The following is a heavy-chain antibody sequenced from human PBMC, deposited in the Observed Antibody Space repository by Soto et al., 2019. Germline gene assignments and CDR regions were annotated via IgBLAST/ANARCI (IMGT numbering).Heavy chain of an antibody. CDR1: GTSVSNYY. CDR3: ARGGIQLSHAFDY. J-gene: IGHJ4*02. CDR2: IYTSGST. V-gene: IGHV4-4*07. Sequence: SETLSLTCSVSGTSVSNYYWSWIRQPAGKGLEHIGRIYTSGSTSYNPSLKSRVTMSMDTSQTQIYLNLTSVTAADTAVYYCARGGIQLSHAFDYWGQGIQVTVSS. D-gene: IGHD5-18*01.